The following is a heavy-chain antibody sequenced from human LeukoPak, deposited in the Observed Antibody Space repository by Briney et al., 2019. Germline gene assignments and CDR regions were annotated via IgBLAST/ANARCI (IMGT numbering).Heavy chain of an antibody. CDR3: ARLSFGGYSYAYGMGV. Sequence: GASVKVSCKASGYTFTSYGISWVRQAPGQGLEWMGWISAYNGNTNYAQKLQGRVTMTTDTSTSTAYMELRSLRSDDTAVYYCARLSFGGYSYAYGMGVWGQGTTVTVSS. CDR2: ISAYNGNT. D-gene: IGHD5-18*01. CDR1: GYTFTSYG. V-gene: IGHV1-18*01. J-gene: IGHJ6*02.